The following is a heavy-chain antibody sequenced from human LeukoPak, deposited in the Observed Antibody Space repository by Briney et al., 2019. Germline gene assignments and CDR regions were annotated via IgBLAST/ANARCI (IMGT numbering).Heavy chain of an antibody. J-gene: IGHJ5*02. CDR3: VKDRAAMVLGWFDP. CDR2: ISWNSGSI. V-gene: IGHV3-9*01. D-gene: IGHD5-18*01. CDR1: GFTFDDYA. Sequence: GRSLRLSCAASGFTFDDYAMHWVRQAPGKGLEWVSGISWNSGSIGYADSVKGRFTISRDNAKNSLYLQMNSLRAEDTALYYCVKDRAAMVLGWFDPWGQGTLVTVSS.